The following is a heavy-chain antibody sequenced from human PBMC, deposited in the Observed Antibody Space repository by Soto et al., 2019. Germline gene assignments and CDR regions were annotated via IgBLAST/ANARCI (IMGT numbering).Heavy chain of an antibody. J-gene: IGHJ6*02. D-gene: IGHD1-26*01. Sequence: PGGSLRLSCAASGLDFSSEVMCWVRQAPGKGLEWVSSISGSGRTIYHADSMRGRFAISRDNSKNSLYLQLNNLIVDDTAVYYCAKVGPSYYYGMDVWGQGTTVTVSS. CDR3: AKVGPSYYYGMDV. CDR2: ISGSGRTI. CDR1: GLDFSSEV. V-gene: IGHV3-23*01.